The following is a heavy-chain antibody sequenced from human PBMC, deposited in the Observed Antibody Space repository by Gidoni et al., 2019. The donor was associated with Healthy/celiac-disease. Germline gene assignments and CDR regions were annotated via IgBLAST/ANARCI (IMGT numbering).Heavy chain of an antibody. CDR1: GGSISSGGYY. V-gene: IGHV4-31*03. CDR3: ARRAKGFGTGVIDY. CDR2: IYYSGST. Sequence: QVQLQESGPGLVKPSQTLSLTCTVSGGSISSGGYYWSWIRQHPGKGLEWIGYIYYSGSTYYNPSLKSRVTISVDTSKNQFSLKLSSVTAADTAVYYCARRAKGFGTGVIDYWGQGTLVTVSS. D-gene: IGHD3-10*01. J-gene: IGHJ4*02.